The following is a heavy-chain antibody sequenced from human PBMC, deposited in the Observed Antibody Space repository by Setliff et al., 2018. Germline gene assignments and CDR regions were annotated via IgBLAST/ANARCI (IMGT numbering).Heavy chain of an antibody. CDR3: ARDRSTVIRGVTSFFYYYMDV. J-gene: IGHJ6*03. D-gene: IGHD3-10*01. V-gene: IGHV4-59*01. CDR2: VYYNGAA. CDR1: GGSLSTYY. Sequence: PSETLSLTCTVSGGSLSTYYWSWIRQSPGRGLEYIGYVYYNGAADYSPSLKSRVTLSVDTSKNQFSLKLRSVTAADTAVYYCARDRSTVIRGVTSFFYYYMDVWGGGTTVTVSS.